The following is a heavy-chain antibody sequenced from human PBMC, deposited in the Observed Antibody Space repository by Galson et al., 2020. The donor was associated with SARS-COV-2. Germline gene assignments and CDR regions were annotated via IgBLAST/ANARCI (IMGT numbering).Heavy chain of an antibody. D-gene: IGHD6-19*01. CDR2: IKQDGSDK. CDR3: ARESYDSGWFDY. J-gene: IGHJ4*02. V-gene: IGHV3-7*03. Sequence: GGSLRLSCAASGFSFSSYWMTLVRQAPGKGLEWVANIKQDGSDKYYVDSVKGRFTISRDNAKNSLYLHMNSLRAEDTAVYYCARESYDSGWFDYWGQGTLVTVSS. CDR1: GFSFSSYW.